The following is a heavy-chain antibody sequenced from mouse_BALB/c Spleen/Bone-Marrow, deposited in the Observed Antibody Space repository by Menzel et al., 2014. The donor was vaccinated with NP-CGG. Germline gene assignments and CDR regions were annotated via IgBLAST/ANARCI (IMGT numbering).Heavy chain of an antibody. CDR2: INSNGGST. D-gene: IGHD2-4*01. V-gene: IGHV5-6-3*01. CDR3: ARDMITTRGFGY. J-gene: IGHJ3*01. CDR1: GFTFSSYG. Sequence: EVQRVESGGGLVQPGGSLKLSCAASGFTFSSYGMSWVRQTPDKRLELVATINSNGGSTYYPDSVKGRFTISRDNAKNTLYLQMSSLKSEDTAMYYCARDMITTRGFGYWGQGTLVTVSA.